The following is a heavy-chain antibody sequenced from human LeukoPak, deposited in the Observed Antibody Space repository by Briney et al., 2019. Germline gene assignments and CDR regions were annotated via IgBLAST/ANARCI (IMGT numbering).Heavy chain of an antibody. J-gene: IGHJ5*02. CDR2: IWYDGSNK. CDR3: ARDKRNWFDP. CDR1: GFTFSSYG. V-gene: IGHV3-33*01. Sequence: HPGRSLRLSCAASGFTFSSYGMHWVRPAPGKGLEWVAVIWYDGSNKYYADSVKGRFTISRDNSKNTLYLQMNSLRAEDTAVYYCARDKRNWFDPWGQGTLVTVSS.